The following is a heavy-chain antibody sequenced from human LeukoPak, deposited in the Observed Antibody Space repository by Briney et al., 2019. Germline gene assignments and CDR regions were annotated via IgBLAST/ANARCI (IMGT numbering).Heavy chain of an antibody. CDR1: GFTSKSHN. CDR3: ARDYSSSWYNFDY. CDR2: ISSSSSYI. V-gene: IGHV3-21*01. J-gene: IGHJ4*02. Sequence: PGGSLRLSCVASGFTSKSHNMNWVRQAPGKGLEWVSSISSSSSYIYYADSVKGRFTISRDNAKNSLYLQMNSLRAEDTAVYYCARDYSSSWYNFDYWGQGTLVTVSS. D-gene: IGHD6-13*01.